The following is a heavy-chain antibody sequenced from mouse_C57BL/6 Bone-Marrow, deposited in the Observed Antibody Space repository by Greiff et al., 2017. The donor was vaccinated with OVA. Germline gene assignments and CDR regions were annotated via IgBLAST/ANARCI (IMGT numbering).Heavy chain of an antibody. J-gene: IGHJ1*03. CDR1: GYTFTNYW. CDR3: ARWITTVVATEYFDV. V-gene: IGHV1-63*01. CDR2: IYPGGGYT. D-gene: IGHD1-1*01. Sequence: QVQLKESGAELVRPGTSVKMSCKASGYTFTNYWIGWAKQRPGHGLEWIGDIYPGGGYTNYNEKFKGKATLTADKSSSTAYMQFSSLTSEDSAIYYWARWITTVVATEYFDVWCTGTTVTVSS.